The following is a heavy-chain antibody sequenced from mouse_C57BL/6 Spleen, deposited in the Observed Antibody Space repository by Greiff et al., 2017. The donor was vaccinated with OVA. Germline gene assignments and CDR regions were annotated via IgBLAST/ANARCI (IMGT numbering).Heavy chain of an antibody. D-gene: IGHD1-1*01. J-gene: IGHJ1*03. CDR1: GYTFTDHT. CDR3: ARMDYYGSSYWYFDG. CDR2: IYPRDGST. V-gene: IGHV1-78*01. Sequence: QVQLQQSDAELVKPGASVKISCKVSGYTFTDHTIHWMKQRPEQGLEWIGYIYPRDGSTKYNEKFKGKATLTADKSSSTAYMQLNSLTSEDSAVDFWARMDYYGSSYWYFDGWGTGTTVTVSA.